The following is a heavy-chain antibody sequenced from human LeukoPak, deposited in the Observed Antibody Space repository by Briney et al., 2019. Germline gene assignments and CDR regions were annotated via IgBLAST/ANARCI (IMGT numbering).Heavy chain of an antibody. CDR1: GGTFSSYA. CDR2: IIPILGIA. V-gene: IGHV1-69*04. Sequence: SVKVSCKASGGTFSSYAISWVRQAPGQGLEWMGRIIPILGIANYAQKFQGRVTITADESTSTAYMELSSLRSEDTAVYYCARESIAVAGNEFDYWGQGTLVTVSS. D-gene: IGHD6-19*01. J-gene: IGHJ4*02. CDR3: ARESIAVAGNEFDY.